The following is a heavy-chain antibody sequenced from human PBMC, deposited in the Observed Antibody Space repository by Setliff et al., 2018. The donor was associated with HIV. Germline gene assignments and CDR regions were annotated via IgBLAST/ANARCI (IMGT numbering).Heavy chain of an antibody. CDR3: ARGLSFYDPGGFDY. CDR2: IYTSGST. D-gene: IGHD3-22*01. V-gene: IGHV4-4*09. Sequence: SETLSLTCTVSGGSISSYYWSWIRQPPGKGLEWNGYIYTSGSTNYNPSLKRRVTISVDTSKNQCSLKLSSVTAADTAVYYCARGLSFYDPGGFDYWGQGTLVTVSS. J-gene: IGHJ4*02. CDR1: GGSISSYY.